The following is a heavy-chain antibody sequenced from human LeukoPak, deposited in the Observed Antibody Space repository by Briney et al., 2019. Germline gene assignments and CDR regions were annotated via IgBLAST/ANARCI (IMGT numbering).Heavy chain of an antibody. CDR2: IYYSGST. CDR3: ARVVKRYYYGSGSRWYFDY. Sequence: SETLSLTCTVSGGSISSSSYYWGWIRQPPGKGLEWIGSIYYSGSTYYNPSLKSRVTISVDTSKNQFSLKLSSVTAADTAVYYCARVVKRYYYGSGSRWYFDYWGQGTLVTVSS. CDR1: GGSISSSSYY. V-gene: IGHV4-39*07. J-gene: IGHJ4*02. D-gene: IGHD3-10*01.